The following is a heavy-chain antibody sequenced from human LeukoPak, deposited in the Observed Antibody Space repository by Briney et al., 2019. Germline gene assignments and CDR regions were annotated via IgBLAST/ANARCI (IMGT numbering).Heavy chain of an antibody. CDR2: ISGSGGST. J-gene: IGHJ4*02. CDR3: ARGKWFGELGYDY. CDR1: GFTFSSYG. V-gene: IGHV3-23*01. Sequence: PGGSLRLSCAASGFTFSSYGMSWVRQAPGKGLEWVSAISGSGGSTYYADSVKGRFTISSDNSKNTLYLQMNSLRAEDTAVYYCARGKWFGELGYDYWGQGTLVTVSS. D-gene: IGHD3-10*01.